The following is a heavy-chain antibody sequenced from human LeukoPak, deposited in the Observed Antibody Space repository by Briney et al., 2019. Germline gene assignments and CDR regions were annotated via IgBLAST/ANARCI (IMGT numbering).Heavy chain of an antibody. D-gene: IGHD2-15*01. CDR1: GFTFSIYG. CDR2: ISGSGGST. J-gene: IGHJ6*03. Sequence: GGSLRLSCAASGFTFSIYGMNWVRQAPGKGLEWVSGISGSGGSTYYADSVKGRFTISRDNSKNTLYLQMNSLRAEDTAVYYCAKEGYCSGDTCYGGYYMDVWGKGTMVTISS. V-gene: IGHV3-23*01. CDR3: AKEGYCSGDTCYGGYYMDV.